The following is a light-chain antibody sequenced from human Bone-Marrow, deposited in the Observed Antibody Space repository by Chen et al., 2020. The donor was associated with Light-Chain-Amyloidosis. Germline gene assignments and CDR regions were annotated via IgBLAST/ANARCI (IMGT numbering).Light chain of an antibody. J-gene: IGLJ1*01. CDR2: EVT. Sequence: QSALTQPASVSGSPGKTITLSCTGTSSDVGGDNHVSWYQQHPDKAPKLMIYEVTNRPSWVPDRFSGSTADTTASLTICGLQTEDEADYFCSCYTITNPLVFGGGTRLTVL. CDR1: SSDVGGDNH. V-gene: IGLV2-14*01. CDR3: SCYTITNPLV.